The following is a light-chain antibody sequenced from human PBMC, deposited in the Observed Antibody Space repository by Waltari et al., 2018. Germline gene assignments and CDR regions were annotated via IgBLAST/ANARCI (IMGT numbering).Light chain of an antibody. V-gene: IGLV3-1*01. J-gene: IGLJ1*01. CDR1: TLGDKS. CDR3: QAWDSSTYV. Sequence: SFDLTQPPSVSVSPGQTASITCSGDTLGDKSACCYHQKPGQSPVLVIYQDTKRPSAIPERFSGSKSGNTATLTISGTQAVDEADYYCQAWDSSTYVFGTGTKVTVL. CDR2: QDT.